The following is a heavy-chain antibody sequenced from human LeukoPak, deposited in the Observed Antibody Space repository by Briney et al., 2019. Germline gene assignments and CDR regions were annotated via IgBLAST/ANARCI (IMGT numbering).Heavy chain of an antibody. D-gene: IGHD2/OR15-2a*01. Sequence: PSETLPLTCSVPGGPISSYHWSSIRQPPGKGLEWIPYISDIGSINYNPSLKSRVTISLDTSKNQFSLKLSSVTAADTAVYYCAGHHPRNTVDFWGQGTLVTVSS. CDR2: ISDIGSI. V-gene: IGHV4-59*08. CDR1: GGPISSYH. CDR3: AGHHPRNTVDF. J-gene: IGHJ4*02.